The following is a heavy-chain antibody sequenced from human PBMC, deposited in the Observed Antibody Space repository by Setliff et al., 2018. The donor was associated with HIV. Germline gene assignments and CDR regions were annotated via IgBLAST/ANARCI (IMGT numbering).Heavy chain of an antibody. D-gene: IGHD3-3*01. Sequence: SETLSLTCTVSGGSISSSSYYWGWIRQPPGKGLEWIGSIYYSGSTYYHPSLKTRVTISVDTSKNQFSLKLSSVTAADTAVYYCASLTTDRFLEWLFVYWGQGTLVTVSS. CDR2: IYYSGST. V-gene: IGHV4-39*01. CDR3: ASLTTDRFLEWLFVY. CDR1: GGSISSSSYY. J-gene: IGHJ4*02.